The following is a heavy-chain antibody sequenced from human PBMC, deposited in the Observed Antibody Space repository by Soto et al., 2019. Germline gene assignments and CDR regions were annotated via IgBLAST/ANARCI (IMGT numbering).Heavy chain of an antibody. V-gene: IGHV3-13*01. CDR3: ARELHGGSYGMDV. J-gene: IGHJ6*02. Sequence: EVQLVESGGGLVQPGGSLRLSCAASGFTFSNYDMHWVRQVPGKGLEWVSGITTAGDTYYPGSVEVRFTISREKAKNALYVQMNSLTAGDTAVYYCARELHGGSYGMDVWGQGTTVTVSS. CDR1: GFTFSNYD. CDR2: ITTAGDT.